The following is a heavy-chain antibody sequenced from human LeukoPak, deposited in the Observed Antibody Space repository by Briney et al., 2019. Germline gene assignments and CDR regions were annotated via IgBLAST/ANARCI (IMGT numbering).Heavy chain of an antibody. Sequence: PSETLSLTCTVSGGSISSYYWSWIRQPPGKGLEWIGYIYYSGSTNYNPSLKSRVTISVDTSKNQFSLKLSSVTAADTAVYYCARHDSSSSSDYWGQGTLVTVSS. J-gene: IGHJ4*02. CDR3: ARHDSSSSSDY. V-gene: IGHV4-59*01. CDR2: IYYSGST. CDR1: GGSISSYY. D-gene: IGHD6-13*01.